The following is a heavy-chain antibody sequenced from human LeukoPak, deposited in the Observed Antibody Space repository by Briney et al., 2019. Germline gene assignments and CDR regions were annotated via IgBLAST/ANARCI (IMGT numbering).Heavy chain of an antibody. D-gene: IGHD3-3*01. CDR1: GFTFSSYA. CDR2: ISYDGSNK. CDR3: ARADSEGVTIFGVVIIGPLGY. J-gene: IGHJ4*02. V-gene: IGHV3-30-3*01. Sequence: GGSLRLSCAASGFTFSSYAMHWVRQAPGKGLEWVAVISYDGSNKYYADSVKGRFTISRDNSKNTLYLRMNSLRAEDTAVYYCARADSEGVTIFGVVIIGPLGYWGQGTLVTVSS.